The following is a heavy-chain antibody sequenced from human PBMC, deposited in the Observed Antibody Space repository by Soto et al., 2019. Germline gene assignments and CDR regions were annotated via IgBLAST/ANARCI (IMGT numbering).Heavy chain of an antibody. CDR2: IYWDDDK. J-gene: IGHJ4*02. V-gene: IGHV2-5*02. D-gene: IGHD5-12*01. CDR1: GFSLSTSGVG. CDR3: AHRRYSGYVFGY. Sequence: QITLKESGPTLVKPTQTLTLTCTFSGFSLSTSGVGVGWIRQPPGKALEWLALIYWDDDKRYSPSLKSRLTITKDHTKHQVVLTMTTMDPVDTATYYCAHRRYSGYVFGYWGQGTLVTVSS.